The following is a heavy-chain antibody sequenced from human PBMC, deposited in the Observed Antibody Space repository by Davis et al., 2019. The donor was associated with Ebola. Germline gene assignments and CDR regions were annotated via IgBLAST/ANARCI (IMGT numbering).Heavy chain of an antibody. J-gene: IGHJ6*02. V-gene: IGHV4-34*01. CDR3: ARAMVQGVPYYYGMDV. CDR2: INHSGST. Sequence: SETLSLTCAVYGGSFSGYYWSWLRQPPEKGLEWIGEINHSGSTNYNPSLKSRVTISVDTSKNQFSLKLSSVTAADTAVYYCARAMVQGVPYYYGMDVWGQGTTVTVSS. D-gene: IGHD3-10*01. CDR1: GGSFSGYY.